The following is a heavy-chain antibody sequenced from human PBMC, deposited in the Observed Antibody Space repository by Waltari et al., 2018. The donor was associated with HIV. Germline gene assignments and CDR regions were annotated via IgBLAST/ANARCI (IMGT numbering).Heavy chain of an antibody. D-gene: IGHD1-26*01. CDR3: VADLGGSHDS. V-gene: IGHV3-21*02. Sequence: EVQLVESGGGLVKPGGSLRLSCATSGFTLSTYTMYWVRQAPGKGLEWGSSISSTSNYIYYTDSGKGRFTISRDNAKNSLSLQMNSLSAEDTAVYYCVADLGGSHDSWGQGSQVTVSS. CDR1: GFTLSTYT. J-gene: IGHJ4*02. CDR2: ISSTSNYI.